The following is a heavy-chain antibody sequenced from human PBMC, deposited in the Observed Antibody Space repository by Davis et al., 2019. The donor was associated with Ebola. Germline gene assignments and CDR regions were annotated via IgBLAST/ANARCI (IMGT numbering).Heavy chain of an antibody. D-gene: IGHD5-24*01. CDR1: GFTFSRHS. CDR2: ISSDGHDT. V-gene: IGHV3-48*02. CDR3: AKDAEDGSGNWFFDF. Sequence: PGGSLRLSCGASGFTFSRHSMNWVRQAPGKGLEWIAFISSDGHDTYYADSVRGRFTISRDNAKNLLYLQLNSLRDEDTALYYCAKDAEDGSGNWFFDFRGRGALVTVSS. J-gene: IGHJ2*01.